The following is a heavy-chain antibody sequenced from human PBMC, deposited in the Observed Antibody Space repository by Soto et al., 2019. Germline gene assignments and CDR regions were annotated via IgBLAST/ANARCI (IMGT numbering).Heavy chain of an antibody. Sequence: RLGCAASGYSSAELAVQGVRQAPLKCLEWVSGISWSHGSIGYAEYAKGPFTISRDNAKNSLYLQTNSLRAEDTAWEYFAKDNYYGSVMEGAFDIWGQ. CDR1: GYSSAELA. D-gene: IGHD3-10*01. V-gene: IGHV3-9*02. J-gene: IGHJ3*02. CDR2: ISWSHGSI. CDR3: AKDNYYGSVMEGAFDI.